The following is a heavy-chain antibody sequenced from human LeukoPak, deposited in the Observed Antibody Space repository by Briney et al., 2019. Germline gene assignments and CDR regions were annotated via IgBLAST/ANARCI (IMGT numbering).Heavy chain of an antibody. V-gene: IGHV4-31*03. CDR3: ARDRGINSGYEIDY. CDR2: IYYSGST. J-gene: IGHJ4*02. CDR1: GGSISSGGYY. Sequence: SQTLSLTCTVSGGSISSGGYYWSWIRQHPGKGLEWLGYIYYSGSTYDNPSLKSRVTISVDTSKNQSSLKLSSVTAADTAVYYCARDRGINSGYEIDYWGQGTLVTVSS. D-gene: IGHD5-12*01.